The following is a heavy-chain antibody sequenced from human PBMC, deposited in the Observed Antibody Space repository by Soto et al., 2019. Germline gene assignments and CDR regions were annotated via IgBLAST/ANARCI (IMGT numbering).Heavy chain of an antibody. V-gene: IGHV1-69*13. Sequence: GASVKVSFKASGCTFSSYAISWVRQAPGQGLEWMGGIIPIFGTANYAQKFQGRVTITADESTSTAYMELSSLRSEDTAVYYCAGGNYYGSSYYYYYGMDVWGQGTTVTVSS. CDR3: AGGNYYGSSYYYYYGMDV. CDR2: IIPIFGTA. CDR1: GCTFSSYA. D-gene: IGHD3-10*01. J-gene: IGHJ6*02.